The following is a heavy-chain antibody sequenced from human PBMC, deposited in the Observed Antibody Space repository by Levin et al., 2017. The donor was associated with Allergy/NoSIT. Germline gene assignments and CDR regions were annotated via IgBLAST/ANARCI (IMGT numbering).Heavy chain of an antibody. CDR3: ANRLGGYSYGFDY. CDR2: INPNSGGT. J-gene: IGHJ4*02. Sequence: EASVKVSCKASGYTFTGYYMHWVRQAPGQGLEWMGWINPNSGGTNYAQKFQGRVTMTRDTSISTAYVEVSRLRSDDTAVYYCANRLGGYSYGFDYWGQGTLVTVSS. V-gene: IGHV1-2*02. D-gene: IGHD5-18*01. CDR1: GYTFTGYY.